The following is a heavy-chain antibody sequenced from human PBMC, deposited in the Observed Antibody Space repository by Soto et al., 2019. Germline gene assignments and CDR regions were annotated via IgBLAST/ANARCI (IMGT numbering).Heavy chain of an antibody. CDR2: IKPNSGGT. CDR3: ARQYSSSEYYYGMNV. CDR1: GYTFPVHY. D-gene: IGHD6-13*01. Sequence: GASVKVSCKASGYTFPVHYMHWGRQAPGQGLEWIGWIKPNSGGTNYAHRFQGWVTMTRDTSISTAYMELSRLRSDDTAVYYCARQYSSSEYYYGMNVWGQGTTVTVSS. V-gene: IGHV1-2*04. J-gene: IGHJ6*02.